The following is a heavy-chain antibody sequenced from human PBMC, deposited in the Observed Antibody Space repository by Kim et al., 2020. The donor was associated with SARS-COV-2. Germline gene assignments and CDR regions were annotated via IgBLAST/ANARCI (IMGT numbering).Heavy chain of an antibody. J-gene: IGHJ3*01. CDR3: ARTTSGSYHAAFDF. V-gene: IGHV4-39*01. Sequence: TPSRGRRVTISVDTSKNRFSLRLSSVTAADTALYYCARTTSGSYHAAFDFWGQGTMVTVSS. D-gene: IGHD1-26*01.